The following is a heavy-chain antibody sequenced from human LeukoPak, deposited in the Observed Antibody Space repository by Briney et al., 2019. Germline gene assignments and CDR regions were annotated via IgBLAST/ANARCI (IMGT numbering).Heavy chain of an antibody. CDR3: ARGYYDSSGYYYAAPDAFDI. D-gene: IGHD3-22*01. CDR1: GGSFSGYY. J-gene: IGHJ3*02. CDR2: INHSGST. Sequence: SETLSLTCAVYGGSFSGYYWSWIRQPPGKGLEWIGEINHSGSTNYNPSLKSRVTISVDTSKNQFSLKLSSVTAEDTAVYYCARGYYDSSGYYYAAPDAFDIWGQGTMVTVSS. V-gene: IGHV4-34*01.